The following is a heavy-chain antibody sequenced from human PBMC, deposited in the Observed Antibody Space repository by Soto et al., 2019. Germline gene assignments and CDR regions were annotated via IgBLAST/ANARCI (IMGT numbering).Heavy chain of an antibody. CDR3: ARRAETNGWNGFGAEKYHFDF. D-gene: IGHD1-1*01. CDR1: GYTFTSYD. V-gene: IGHV1-8*01. CDR2: MNPNTGNS. Sequence: ASVKVSCKAFGYTFTSYDIYWVRQATGQGLEWMGWMNPNTGNSAYAQKFQGRVTVTSDTSINTVHMELSSLRSEDTAVYYCARRAETNGWNGFGAEKYHFDFWGQGTLVTVSS. J-gene: IGHJ4*02.